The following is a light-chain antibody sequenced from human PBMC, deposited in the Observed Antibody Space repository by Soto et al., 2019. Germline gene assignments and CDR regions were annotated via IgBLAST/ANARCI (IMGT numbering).Light chain of an antibody. CDR3: QQYGSSGT. V-gene: IGKV3-20*01. CDR1: QSVSNNY. CDR2: GAS. Sequence: IMLTQSPGTLSLSPGERATLSFRASQSVSNNYLAWYQQKPGQAPRLLIYGASNRATGIPDRFSGSGSGTDFTLTISRVEPEDFAVYYCQQYGSSGTFGQGTKVDIK. J-gene: IGKJ1*01.